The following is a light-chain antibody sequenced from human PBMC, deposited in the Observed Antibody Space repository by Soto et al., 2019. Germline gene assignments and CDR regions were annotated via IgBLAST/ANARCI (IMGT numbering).Light chain of an antibody. J-gene: IGLJ2*01. V-gene: IGLV1-40*01. Sequence: QSVLTQPPSVSGAPGQRVTISCTGSSSNIGAGFDVHWYQQLPGAAPKLLIYGNINRPSGVPDRFSGSKSGTSASLAITGLQAEDEADYYCQSYDSGLNAPRVFGGGTKVTVL. CDR1: SSNIGAGFD. CDR3: QSYDSGLNAPRV. CDR2: GNI.